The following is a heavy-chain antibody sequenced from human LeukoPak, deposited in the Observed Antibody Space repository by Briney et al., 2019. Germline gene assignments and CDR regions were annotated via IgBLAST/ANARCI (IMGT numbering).Heavy chain of an antibody. J-gene: IGHJ5*02. V-gene: IGHV3-23*01. CDR1: GFTFSRYD. CDR3: AKASKSNYVVSWFGP. D-gene: IGHD4-11*01. Sequence: QTGGSLRLSCAASGFTFSRYDMSWVRQAPGKGLEWLSAISGSGGSTYYADSVKGRFTISRDNSKNTVYLQMNSLRAEDTAVYYCAKASKSNYVVSWFGPWGQGTLVTVSS. CDR2: ISGSGGST.